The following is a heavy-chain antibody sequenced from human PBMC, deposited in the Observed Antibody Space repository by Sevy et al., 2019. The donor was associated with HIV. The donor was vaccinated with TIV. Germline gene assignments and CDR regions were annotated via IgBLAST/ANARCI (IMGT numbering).Heavy chain of an antibody. V-gene: IGHV1-2*02. CDR3: AKSIAARPALDY. Sequence: ASVKVSCKASGYTFTGYYMHWVRQAPGQGLEWMGWINPNSGGTNYAQKFQGRVTMTRDTSISTAYMELSRLRSDDMAVYYCAKSIAARPALDYWGQGTLVTVSS. J-gene: IGHJ4*02. CDR2: INPNSGGT. CDR1: GYTFTGYY. D-gene: IGHD6-6*01.